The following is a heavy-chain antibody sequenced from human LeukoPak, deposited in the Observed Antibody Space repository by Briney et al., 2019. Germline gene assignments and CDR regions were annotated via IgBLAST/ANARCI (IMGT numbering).Heavy chain of an antibody. CDR3: ARDVVVTAHGGDFDY. D-gene: IGHD2-21*02. J-gene: IGHJ4*02. CDR2: ISRSSNYI. CDR1: GFTFSSYA. V-gene: IGHV3-21*04. Sequence: GGSLRLSCAASGFTFSSYAMNWVRQAPGKGLEWVSSISRSSNYIYYADSVKGRFTISRDNAKNSLYLQMNSLRAEDTAVYYCARDVVVTAHGGDFDYWGQGTLVTVSS.